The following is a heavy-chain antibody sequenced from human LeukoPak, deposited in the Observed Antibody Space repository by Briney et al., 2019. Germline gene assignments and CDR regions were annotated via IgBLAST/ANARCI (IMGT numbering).Heavy chain of an antibody. CDR1: GFTFGDYA. J-gene: IGHJ4*02. V-gene: IGHV3-49*04. CDR2: IRSKAYGGTT. Sequence: GGSLRLSCTASGFTFGDYAMSWVRQAPGKGLEWVDFIRSKAYGGTTEYAASVKGRFTISRDDSKSIAYLQMNSLKTEDTAVYYCTRDQQGSWQLGPLDYWGQGTLVTVSS. CDR3: TRDQQGSWQLGPLDY. D-gene: IGHD6-13*01.